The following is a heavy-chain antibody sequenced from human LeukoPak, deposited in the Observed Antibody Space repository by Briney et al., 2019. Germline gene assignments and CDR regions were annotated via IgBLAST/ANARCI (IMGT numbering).Heavy chain of an antibody. CDR2: IYYSGST. Sequence: SETLSLTCTVSGGSISSGGYYWSWIRQHPGKGLGWIGYIYYSGSTYYNPSLKSRVTISVDTSKNQFSLKLSSVTAADTAVYYCARSDIVVVPAAKASVYYYYGMDVWGQGTTVTVSS. D-gene: IGHD2-2*01. J-gene: IGHJ6*02. CDR1: GGSISSGGYY. V-gene: IGHV4-31*03. CDR3: ARSDIVVVPAAKASVYYYYGMDV.